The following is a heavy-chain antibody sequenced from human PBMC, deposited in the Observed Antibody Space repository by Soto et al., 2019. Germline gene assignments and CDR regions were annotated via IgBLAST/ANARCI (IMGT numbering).Heavy chain of an antibody. Sequence: SQTLSLTCAISGDSVSSNSAAWNWIRQSPSRGLEWLGRTYYRSKWYNDYAVSVKSRITINPDTSKNQFSLQLNSVTPEDTAVYFFERDSGVTGTTYYSGMDVGGQGTTVTVPS. D-gene: IGHD1-20*01. V-gene: IGHV6-1*01. CDR1: GDSVSSNSAA. J-gene: IGHJ6*02. CDR3: ERDSGVTGTTYYSGMDV. CDR2: TYYRSKWYN.